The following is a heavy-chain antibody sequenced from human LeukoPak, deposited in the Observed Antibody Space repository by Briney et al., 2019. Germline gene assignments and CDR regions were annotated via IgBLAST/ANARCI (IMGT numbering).Heavy chain of an antibody. V-gene: IGHV4-59*01. CDR2: IYYSGST. CDR1: GGSISSYY. Sequence: SETLSLTCTVSGGSISSYYWSWIRQPPGKGLEWIGYIYYSGSTNYNPSLKSRVTILVDTSKNQFSLKLSSVTAADTAVYYCTRDPRRLDYWGQGTLVTVSS. J-gene: IGHJ4*02. CDR3: TRDPRRLDY.